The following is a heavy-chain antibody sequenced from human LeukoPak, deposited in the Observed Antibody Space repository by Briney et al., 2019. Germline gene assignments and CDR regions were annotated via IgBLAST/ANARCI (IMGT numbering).Heavy chain of an antibody. Sequence: GGSLRLSCATSGFTFSSYGMHWVRQAPGKGLEWVSYISSSGSTIYYADSVKGRFTISRDNAKNSLYLQMNSLRAEDTAVYYCARGDYYYYYGMDVWGKGTTVTVSS. J-gene: IGHJ6*04. V-gene: IGHV3-48*04. CDR3: ARGDYYYYYGMDV. CDR1: GFTFSSYG. CDR2: ISSSGSTI.